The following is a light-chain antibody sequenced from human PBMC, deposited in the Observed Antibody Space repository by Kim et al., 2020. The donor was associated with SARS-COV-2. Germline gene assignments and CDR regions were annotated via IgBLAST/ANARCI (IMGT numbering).Light chain of an antibody. J-gene: IGKJ4*01. CDR3: QQYDSSPLT. CDR2: GAA. CDR1: QSVSSSY. V-gene: IGKV3-20*01. Sequence: EIVLTQSPDTLSLSPGERATLSCRATQSVSSSYLAWNQQKPGQAPRLLIYGAASRATGIPDRFSGSGSGTDFTLTISRLEPEDFAVYYCQQYDSSPLTFGGGTKVDIK.